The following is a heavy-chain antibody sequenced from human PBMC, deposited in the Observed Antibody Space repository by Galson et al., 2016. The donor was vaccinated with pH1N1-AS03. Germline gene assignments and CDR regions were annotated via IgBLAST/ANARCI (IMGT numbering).Heavy chain of an antibody. CDR2: IYYTAST. CDR1: GASISSFSYY. D-gene: IGHD4-17*01. CDR3: ARHSGVTTTVTNAFDI. J-gene: IGHJ3*02. Sequence: ETLSLTCSVSGASISSFSYYWGWIRQPPGQGLEWIGSIYYTASTYYNPSLKSCVTMSVDTSNNQFSLRVSSVTAADTAVYYCARHSGVTTTVTNAFDIWGRGTMVTVSS. V-gene: IGHV4-39*07.